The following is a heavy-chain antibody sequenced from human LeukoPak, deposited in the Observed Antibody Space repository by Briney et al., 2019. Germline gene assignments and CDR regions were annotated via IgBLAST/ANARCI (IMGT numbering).Heavy chain of an antibody. CDR2: IYYSGST. J-gene: IGHJ4*02. V-gene: IGHV4-59*08. CDR3: ARRAYSSGFDYIDY. CDR1: GRSISSYY. Sequence: SETLSLTCTLSGRSISSYYWGWIRHPPRKGLELIGFIYYSGSTSYNPSLKGRVTISVDTSKSQFSLKLSSVIAADTAVYYCARRAYSSGFDYIDYWGQGTLVTVSS. D-gene: IGHD6-19*01.